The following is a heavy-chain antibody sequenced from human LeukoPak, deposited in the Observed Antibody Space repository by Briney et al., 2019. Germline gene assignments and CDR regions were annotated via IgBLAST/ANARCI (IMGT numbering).Heavy chain of an antibody. V-gene: IGHV1-8*01. D-gene: IGHD3-22*01. CDR3: ASQVYSSGYVPAEY. CDR1: GYTFTSYD. CDR2: MNPNSGNT. Sequence: ASVKVSCKASGYTFTSYDINWVRQATGQGLEWTGWMNPNSGNTGYAQKFQGRVTMTRNTSISTAYMELSSLRSEDTAVYYCASQVYSSGYVPAEYWGQGTLVTVSS. J-gene: IGHJ4*02.